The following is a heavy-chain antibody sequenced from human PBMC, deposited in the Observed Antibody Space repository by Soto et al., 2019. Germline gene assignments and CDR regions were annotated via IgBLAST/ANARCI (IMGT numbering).Heavy chain of an antibody. V-gene: IGHV3-9*01. CDR3: EKDVDYGDPIDAFDI. CDR1: GFTFDDYA. J-gene: IGHJ3*02. CDR2: ISWNSGSI. D-gene: IGHD4-17*01. Sequence: GGSLRLSCAASGFTFDDYAMHWVRQAPGKGLEWVSGISWNSGSIGYADSVKGRFTISRDNAKNSLYLQMNSLRAEDTALYYCEKDVDYGDPIDAFDIWGKGKMVTV.